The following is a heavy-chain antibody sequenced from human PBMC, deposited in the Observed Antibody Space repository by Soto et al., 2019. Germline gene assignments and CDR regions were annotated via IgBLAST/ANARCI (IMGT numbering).Heavy chain of an antibody. CDR1: GFTFSNAW. V-gene: IGHV3-15*01. CDR3: TTVGEYCSSTSCYSHEVDY. CDR2: IKSKTDGGTT. Sequence: EVQLVESGGGLVKPGGSLRLSCAASGFTFSNAWMSWVRQAPGKGLEWVGRIKSKTDGGTTDYAAPVKGRFTISRDDSKNTLYLQMNSLKTEDTAVYYCTTVGEYCSSTSCYSHEVDYWGQGTLVTVSS. D-gene: IGHD2-2*01. J-gene: IGHJ4*02.